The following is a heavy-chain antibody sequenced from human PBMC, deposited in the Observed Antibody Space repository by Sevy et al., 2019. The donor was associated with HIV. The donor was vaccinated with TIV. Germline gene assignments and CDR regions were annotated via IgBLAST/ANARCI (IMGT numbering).Heavy chain of an antibody. Sequence: ASVKVSCKASGYTFTGYYMHWVRQAPGQGLEWMGWINPNSGGTNYAQKFQGRVTMTRDTSISTAYMELSRLGPDDTAVYYWARAVGYCRSTSCYRVGGYYFDYWGQGTLVTVSS. J-gene: IGHJ4*02. V-gene: IGHV1-2*02. D-gene: IGHD2-2*01. CDR2: INPNSGGT. CDR1: GYTFTGYY. CDR3: ARAVGYCRSTSCYRVGGYYFDY.